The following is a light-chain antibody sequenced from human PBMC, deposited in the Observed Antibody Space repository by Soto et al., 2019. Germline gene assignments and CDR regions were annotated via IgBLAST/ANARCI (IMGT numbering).Light chain of an antibody. V-gene: IGLV1-40*01. Sequence: QSVLTQPPSVSGAPGQRVTISCTGSSSNIGAGSGVHWYQQLPGTAPKLLIYNDNKRPSGVPDRFSGSKSGTSASLAITGLQAEDEADYYCQSYDSSLSGYVFGTGTKSPS. CDR3: QSYDSSLSGYV. CDR2: NDN. J-gene: IGLJ1*01. CDR1: SSNIGAGSG.